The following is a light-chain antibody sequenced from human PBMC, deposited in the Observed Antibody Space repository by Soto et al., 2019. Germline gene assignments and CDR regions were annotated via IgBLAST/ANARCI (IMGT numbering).Light chain of an antibody. CDR1: SSDVGGYNY. Sequence: VLTQPASVSGSPGQSITISCTGTSSDVGGYNYVSWYQQYPGKAPKLMIFGVSDRPSGVSNRFSGSKSGNTASLTISGLQAEDEADYYCSSYKTSSTVVVFGGGTKVTVL. CDR3: SSYKTSSTVVV. J-gene: IGLJ2*01. CDR2: GVS. V-gene: IGLV2-14*01.